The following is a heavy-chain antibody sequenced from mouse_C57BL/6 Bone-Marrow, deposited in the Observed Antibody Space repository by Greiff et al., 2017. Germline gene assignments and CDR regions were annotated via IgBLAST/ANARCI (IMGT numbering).Heavy chain of an antibody. CDR1: GFNIKDDY. V-gene: IGHV14-4*01. J-gene: IGHJ2*01. CDR2: IDPENGDT. CDR3: TTGGITTVVGGY. D-gene: IGHD1-1*01. Sequence: DVHLVESGAELVRPGASVKLSCTASGFNIKDDYMHWVKQRPEQGLEWIGWIDPENGDTEYASKFQGKATITADTSSNTAYLQLSSLTSEDTAVYYCTTGGITTVVGGYWGQGTTLTVSS.